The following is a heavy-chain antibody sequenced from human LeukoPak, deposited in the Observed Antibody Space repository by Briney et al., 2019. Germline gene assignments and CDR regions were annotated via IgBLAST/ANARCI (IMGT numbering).Heavy chain of an antibody. Sequence: SETLSLTCTVYGGSFSGYNWSWIRQPPGQGLEWIGEINHSGSTNYNPSLKSRVIISVDTSKNQFSLKLSSVTAADTAVYYGARGVSYDVWSGYYTGSSLFDYGGEGTLVTVSS. J-gene: IGHJ4*02. D-gene: IGHD3-3*01. CDR3: ARGVSYDVWSGYYTGSSLFDY. CDR1: GGSFSGYN. V-gene: IGHV4-34*01. CDR2: INHSGST.